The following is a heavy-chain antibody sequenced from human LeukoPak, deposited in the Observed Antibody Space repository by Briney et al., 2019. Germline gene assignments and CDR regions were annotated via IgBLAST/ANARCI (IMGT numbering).Heavy chain of an antibody. CDR1: GFTFSSYA. CDR2: ISYDGSNK. CDR3: ARDSRRYFDWLSGSVDY. V-gene: IGHV3-30-3*01. D-gene: IGHD3-9*01. J-gene: IGHJ4*02. Sequence: GRSLRLSCAASGFTFSSYAMHWVRQAQGKGLEWVAVISYDGSNKYYADSVKGRFTISRDNSKNTLYLQMNSLRAEDTAMYYCARDSRRYFDWLSGSVDYWGQGTLVTVSS.